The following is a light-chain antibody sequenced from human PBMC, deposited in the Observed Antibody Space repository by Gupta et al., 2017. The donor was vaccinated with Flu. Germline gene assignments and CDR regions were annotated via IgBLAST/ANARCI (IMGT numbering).Light chain of an antibody. CDR3: LLSYSGARV. J-gene: IGLJ3*02. V-gene: IGLV7-46*01. CDR1: TEAVARGHY. CDR2: DTS. Sequence: QAVVTQEPSRIVSPGGPVTLTCGPSTEAVARGHYPYWFQQKPGQAPRTLIYDTSNKHPSTPARFSGSLLGGKAALTLSGAQPEDEAEYYCLLSYSGARVFGGGTKLTVL.